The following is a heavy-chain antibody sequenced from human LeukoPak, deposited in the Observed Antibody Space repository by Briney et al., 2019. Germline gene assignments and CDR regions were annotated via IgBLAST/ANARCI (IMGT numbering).Heavy chain of an antibody. CDR1: GFTLSSYA. V-gene: IGHV3-23*01. Sequence: GGSLRLSCAASGFTLSSYAMSWVRQAPGKGLEWVSATSGSGGSTYYADSVKGRFTISRDNSKNTLYLQMNSLRAEDTAVYYCAKDLYNWNYVGRDAFDIWGQGTMVTVSS. CDR3: AKDLYNWNYVGRDAFDI. D-gene: IGHD1-7*01. CDR2: TSGSGGST. J-gene: IGHJ3*02.